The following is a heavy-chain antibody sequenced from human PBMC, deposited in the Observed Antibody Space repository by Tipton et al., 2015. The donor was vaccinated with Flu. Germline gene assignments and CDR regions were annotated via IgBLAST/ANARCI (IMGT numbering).Heavy chain of an antibody. CDR1: GFTFSSYE. CDR3: TRGFIRLCDY. J-gene: IGHJ4*02. CDR2: ISPSGGTI. V-gene: IGHV3-48*03. Sequence: SLRLSCAASGFTFSSYEMNWVRQAPGKGLEWVSHISPSGGTIYYADSLKGRFTISRDNAKNSLFLQMNSLRAEDTGVYYCTRGFIRLCDYWGQGTLVTVSS. D-gene: IGHD3-16*01.